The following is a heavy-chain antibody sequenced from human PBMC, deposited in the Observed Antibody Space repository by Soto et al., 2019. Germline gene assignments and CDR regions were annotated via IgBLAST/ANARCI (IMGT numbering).Heavy chain of an antibody. Sequence: VGSLRLSCASSVFTFSNHSMNCVRHPPGKWLEWVSGISAGGGTTYHADSVKGRFTISRDNSKKTLYLQMSSLRADDTAIYYRATERDGSITDAFDDGGHGNKVT. CDR1: VFTFSNHS. J-gene: IGHJ3*01. CDR2: ISAGGGTT. D-gene: IGHD3-10*01. V-gene: IGHV3-23*01. CDR3: ATERDGSITDAFDD.